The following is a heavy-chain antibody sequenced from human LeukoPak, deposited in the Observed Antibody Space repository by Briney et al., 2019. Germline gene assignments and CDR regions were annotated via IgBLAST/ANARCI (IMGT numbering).Heavy chain of an antibody. J-gene: IGHJ4*02. CDR2: ISAYNGNT. D-gene: IGHD3-22*01. CDR1: GYTFTRYG. V-gene: IGHV1-18*01. CDR3: ARARGGYYDY. Sequence: GASVKGSCKASGYTFTRYGISWVRQAPGQGLEWMGWISAYNGNTNYAQKLQDRVTMTTDTSTSTAYMELRSLRSDDTAVYYCARARGGYYDYWGQGTLVTVSS.